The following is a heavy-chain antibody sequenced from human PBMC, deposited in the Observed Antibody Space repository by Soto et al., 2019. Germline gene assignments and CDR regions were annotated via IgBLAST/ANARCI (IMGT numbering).Heavy chain of an antibody. J-gene: IGHJ5*02. CDR3: AKKGRAGCGTSSCYDWFAP. Sequence: QVQLVESVGGVVQPGSSLRLTCAASGFTFRDYAMHWVRQAPGRGLEWVAVISYDGSYKNYADSVRGRFTISRDNSKNTVYVQMNSLVTEDTAVYYCAKKGRAGCGTSSCYDWFAPWGQGTLVTVSS. CDR1: GFTFRDYA. CDR2: ISYDGSYK. D-gene: IGHD2-2*01. V-gene: IGHV3-30*18.